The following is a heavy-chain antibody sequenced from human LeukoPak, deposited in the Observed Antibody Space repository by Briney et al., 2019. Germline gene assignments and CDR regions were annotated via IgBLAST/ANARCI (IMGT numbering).Heavy chain of an antibody. CDR2: IDPNSGDT. J-gene: IGHJ4*02. CDR1: GYTFIGQF. D-gene: IGHD3-10*01. V-gene: IGHV1-2*02. Sequence: ASVKVSCKTSGYTFIGQFIYLVRQAPGQGLEWMGWIDPNSGDTAYDESFQGRVTLTRDTTTTTVFMESSSLRTVDTAVYFCARVRGCYCNGDRCNGDWCFDNWGQGTLVTVTS. CDR3: ARVRGCYCNGDRCNGDWCFDN.